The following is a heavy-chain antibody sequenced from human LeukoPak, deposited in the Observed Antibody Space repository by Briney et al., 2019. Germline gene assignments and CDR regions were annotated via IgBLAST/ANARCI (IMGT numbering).Heavy chain of an antibody. V-gene: IGHV3-11*06. Sequence: GGSLRLSCAASEFTVSSNYMSWVRQAPEKGLEWVSYIGPSSDNINYADSVKGRFTVSRDNAKNSLYLQMNSLRAEDTAVYYCARVNPTNSGFYTYWGQGTLVTVSS. CDR3: ARVNPTNSGFYTY. D-gene: IGHD3-22*01. CDR2: IGPSSDNI. J-gene: IGHJ1*01. CDR1: EFTVSSNY.